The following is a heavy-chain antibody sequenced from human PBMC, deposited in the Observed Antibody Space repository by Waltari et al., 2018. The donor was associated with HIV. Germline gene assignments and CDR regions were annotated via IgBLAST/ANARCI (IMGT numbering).Heavy chain of an antibody. J-gene: IGHJ3*02. D-gene: IGHD2-8*01. Sequence: EVQLVESGGGLVQPGGSLRLSCAAPGFTFSLYWMRWVRQAPGKGLEWVANIKQDGSEKHYVDSVKGRFTISRDNAKKSLYLQMNSLRAEDTAVYYCARMGLMMYAIGAFDIWGQGTMVTVSS. CDR1: GFTFSLYW. V-gene: IGHV3-7*01. CDR2: IKQDGSEK. CDR3: ARMGLMMYAIGAFDI.